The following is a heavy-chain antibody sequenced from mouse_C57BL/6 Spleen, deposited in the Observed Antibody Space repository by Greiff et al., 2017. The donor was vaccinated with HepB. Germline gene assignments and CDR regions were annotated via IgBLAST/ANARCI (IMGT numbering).Heavy chain of an antibody. CDR1: GFTFSSYA. J-gene: IGHJ4*01. Sequence: EVQVVESGGGLVKPGGSLKLSCAASGFTFSSYAMSWVRQTPEKRLEWVATISDGGSYTYYPDNVKGRFTISRDNAKNNLYLQMSHLKSEDTAMYYCARDRNWEGDYAIDYWGQGTSVTVSS. V-gene: IGHV5-4*01. CDR3: ARDRNWEGDYAIDY. CDR2: ISDGGSYT. D-gene: IGHD4-1*01.